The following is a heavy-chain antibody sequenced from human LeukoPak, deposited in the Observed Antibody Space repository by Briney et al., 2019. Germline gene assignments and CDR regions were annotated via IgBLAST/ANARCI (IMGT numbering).Heavy chain of an antibody. J-gene: IGHJ4*01. CDR2: IRQDGSQK. D-gene: IGHD2-21*01. Sequence: GGSLRLSCAASGFTFSSYWMSWVRQAPGKGLEWVATIRQDGSQKYYVDSVKGRFTISRDNAKNSLFLQMNGLRPEDTALYYCATDPRLLIYWGHGTLVTVSS. CDR3: ATDPRLLIY. V-gene: IGHV3-7*03. CDR1: GFTFSSYW.